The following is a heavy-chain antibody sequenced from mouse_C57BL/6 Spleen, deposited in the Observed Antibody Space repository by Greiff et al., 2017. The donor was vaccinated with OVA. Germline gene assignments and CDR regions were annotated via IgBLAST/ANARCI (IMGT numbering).Heavy chain of an antibody. CDR3: ARSSGNYWYFDV. CDR2: IYPGDGDT. D-gene: IGHD1-3*01. Sequence: VQLKESGAELVKPGASVKISCKASGYAFSSYWMNWVKQRPGKGLEWIGQIYPGDGDTNYNGKFKGKATLTADKSSSTAYMQLSSLTSEDSAVYFCARSSGNYWYFDVWGTGTTVTVSS. CDR1: GYAFSSYW. J-gene: IGHJ1*03. V-gene: IGHV1-80*01.